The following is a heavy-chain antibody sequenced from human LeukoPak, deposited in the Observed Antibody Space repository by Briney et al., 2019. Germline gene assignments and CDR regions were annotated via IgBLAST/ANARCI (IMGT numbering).Heavy chain of an antibody. Sequence: PSETLSLTCAVYGGSFSVYYWSWIRQPPGKGLEWIGEINHSGSTNYNPSLKSRVTISVDTSKNQFSLKLSSVTAADTAVYYCARGHTYYYDSSGYYFTWGQGTMVTVSS. J-gene: IGHJ3*01. CDR1: GGSFSVYY. CDR3: ARGHTYYYDSSGYYFT. D-gene: IGHD3-22*01. V-gene: IGHV4-34*01. CDR2: INHSGST.